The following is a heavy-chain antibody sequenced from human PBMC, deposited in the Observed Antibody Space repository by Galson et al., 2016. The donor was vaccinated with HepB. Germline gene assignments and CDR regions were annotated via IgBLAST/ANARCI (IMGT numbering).Heavy chain of an antibody. V-gene: IGHV3-13*04. CDR2: IGTAGDT. Sequence: SLRLSCAASGFTFSSYDMHWVRHATGKGLEWVSGIGTAGDTYYPGSVKGRFTISREDAKNSLYLQMNSLRAGDTAVYYCATSVYGDYRFDDWYFDLWGRGTLVTVSS. CDR1: GFTFSSYD. J-gene: IGHJ2*01. CDR3: ATSVYGDYRFDDWYFDL. D-gene: IGHD4-17*01.